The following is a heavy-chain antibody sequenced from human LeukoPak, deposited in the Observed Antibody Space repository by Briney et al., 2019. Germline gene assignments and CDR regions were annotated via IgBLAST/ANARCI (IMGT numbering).Heavy chain of an antibody. D-gene: IGHD3-16*01. CDR1: GFTFSSYT. V-gene: IGHV3-21*01. CDR2: ISTSSSYI. J-gene: IGHJ4*02. Sequence: GGSLRLSCAASGFTFSSYTMNWVRQAPGKGLEWVSSISTSSSYIYYADSVKGRFTISRDNAKNSLDLQMNNLRVEDTAVYYCARLGSLPYFDSWGQGALVTVSS. CDR3: ARLGSLPYFDS.